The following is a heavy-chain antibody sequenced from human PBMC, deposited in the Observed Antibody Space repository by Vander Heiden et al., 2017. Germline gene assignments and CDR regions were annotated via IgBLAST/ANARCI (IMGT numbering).Heavy chain of an antibody. CDR1: GFTFSSYS. D-gene: IGHD2-2*01. Sequence: EVQLVESGGGLVKPGGSLRLSCAASGFTFSSYSMNWVRQAPGKGLEWVSSSSSSSSYIYYADSVKGRFTISRDNAKNSLYLQMNSLRAEDTAVYYCARDGDIVVVPAADYYYYYGMDVWGQGSTVTVSS. V-gene: IGHV3-21*01. CDR2: SSSSSSYI. J-gene: IGHJ6*02. CDR3: ARDGDIVVVPAADYYYYYGMDV.